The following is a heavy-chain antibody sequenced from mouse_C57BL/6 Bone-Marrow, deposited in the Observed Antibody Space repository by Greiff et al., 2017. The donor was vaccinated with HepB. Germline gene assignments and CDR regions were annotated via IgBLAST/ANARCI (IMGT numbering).Heavy chain of an antibody. D-gene: IGHD1-1*01. J-gene: IGHJ3*01. Sequence: VKLLESGPGLVAPSQSLSITCTVSGFSLTSYAISWVRQPPGKGLEWLGVIWTGGGTNYNSALKSRLSISKDNSKSQVFLKMNSLQTDDTARYYCAREEAVVEDPWFAYWGQGTLVTVSA. CDR3: AREEAVVEDPWFAY. V-gene: IGHV2-9-1*01. CDR2: IWTGGGT. CDR1: GFSLTSYA.